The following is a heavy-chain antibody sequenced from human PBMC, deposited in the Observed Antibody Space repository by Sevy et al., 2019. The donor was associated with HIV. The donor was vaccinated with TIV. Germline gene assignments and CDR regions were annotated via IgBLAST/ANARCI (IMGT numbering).Heavy chain of an antibody. D-gene: IGHD2-2*01. J-gene: IGHJ5*02. V-gene: IGHV5-51*01. CDR1: GYSFTSYW. CDR2: IYPGDSDT. CDR3: ARGIRYCSSTSCLNWFDP. Sequence: GESLKISCKGSGYSFTSYWIGWVRQMPGKGLEWMGIIYPGDSDTRYSLSFQGQVTISADKSISTAYLQWSSLKALDTAMYYCARGIRYCSSTSCLNWFDPWGQGTLVTVSS.